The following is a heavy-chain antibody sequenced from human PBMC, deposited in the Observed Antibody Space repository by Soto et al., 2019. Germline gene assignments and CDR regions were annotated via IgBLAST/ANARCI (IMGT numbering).Heavy chain of an antibody. CDR3: AREQVAAAGSSYYDYYYYGMDI. Sequence: SETLSLTCAVSGGSISSSNWWSWVRQPAGKGLECIWEIYHSGSTNYNPSLKSRVTISVDKSKNQFSLKLSSVTAADTAVYYCAREQVAAAGSSYYDYYYYGMDIWGQGTTVTVS. D-gene: IGHD6-13*01. V-gene: IGHV4-4*02. CDR1: GGSISSSNW. CDR2: IYHSGST. J-gene: IGHJ6*02.